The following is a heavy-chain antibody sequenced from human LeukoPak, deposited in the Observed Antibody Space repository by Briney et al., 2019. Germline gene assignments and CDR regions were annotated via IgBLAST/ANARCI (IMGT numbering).Heavy chain of an antibody. Sequence: GGSLRLSCAASGFSFSNYAMTWVRQAPGKGLEWVSTISSGDDITYYADSVKGRFTISRDNSKNTLYLQMNSLRAEDTAVYYCARTQAEDSIGFDYWGQGTLVTVSS. CDR3: ARTQAEDSIGFDY. J-gene: IGHJ4*02. CDR2: ISSGDDIT. CDR1: GFSFSNYA. D-gene: IGHD1-14*01. V-gene: IGHV3-23*01.